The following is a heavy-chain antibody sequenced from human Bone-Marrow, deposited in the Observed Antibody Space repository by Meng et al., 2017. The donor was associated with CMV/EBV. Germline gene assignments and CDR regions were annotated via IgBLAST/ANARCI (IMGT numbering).Heavy chain of an antibody. CDR2: ISYDGSNE. CDR3: ARGGTRWFKLFYFDF. Sequence: GESLKISCAASGFTFSTYAMTWVRQAPGKGLEWVSIISYDGSNEYYADSVKGRFTVSRDSSKNTLYLQMNSLRPEDTAVYYCARGGTRWFKLFYFDFWGQGTLVTVSS. J-gene: IGHJ4*02. V-gene: IGHV3-30*01. CDR1: GFTFSTYA. D-gene: IGHD3-10*01.